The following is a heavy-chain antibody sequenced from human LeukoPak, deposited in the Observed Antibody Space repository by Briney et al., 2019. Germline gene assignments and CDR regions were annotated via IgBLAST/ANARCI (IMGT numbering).Heavy chain of an antibody. V-gene: IGHV5-51*01. CDR2: IYPGDFDT. CDR3: ARHLGATVNTLYYFDY. J-gene: IGHJ4*02. CDR1: GYSFTSYW. Sequence: GESLKISCKGSGYSFTSYWIGWVRQMPGKGLEWMGIIYPGDFDTRYSPSFQGQVTISADKSISTAYLQWSSLKASDPAMYYCARHLGATVNTLYYFDYWGQGTLVTVSS. D-gene: IGHD4-17*01.